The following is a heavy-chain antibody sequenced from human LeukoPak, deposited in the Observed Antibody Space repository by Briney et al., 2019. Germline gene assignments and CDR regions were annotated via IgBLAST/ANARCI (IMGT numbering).Heavy chain of an antibody. CDR1: GFTFSSYA. J-gene: IGHJ5*02. D-gene: IGHD2-2*01. V-gene: IGHV3-23*01. Sequence: GGSLRLSCAASGFTFSSYAMSWVRQAPGKGLEWVSAISGSGGSTYYADSVKGRFTISRDNSKNTLYLQMNSLRAEDTAVYHCAKDRGGSSRVVVPAANNWFDPWGQGTLVTVSS. CDR2: ISGSGGST. CDR3: AKDRGGSSRVVVPAANNWFDP.